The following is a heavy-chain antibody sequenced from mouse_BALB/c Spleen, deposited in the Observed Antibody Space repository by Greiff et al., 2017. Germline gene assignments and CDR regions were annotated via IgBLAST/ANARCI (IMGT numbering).Heavy chain of an antibody. CDR3: AKITTVVADAMDY. V-gene: IGHV2-6-5*01. CDR2: IWGGGST. Sequence: VQLVESGPGLVAPSQSLSITCTVSGFSLTDSGVSWIRQPPGKGLEWLGVIWGGGSTYYNSALKSRLSISKDNSKSQVFLKMNSLQTDDTAMYYCAKITTVVADAMDYWGQGTSVTVSS. D-gene: IGHD1-1*01. J-gene: IGHJ4*01. CDR1: GFSLTDSG.